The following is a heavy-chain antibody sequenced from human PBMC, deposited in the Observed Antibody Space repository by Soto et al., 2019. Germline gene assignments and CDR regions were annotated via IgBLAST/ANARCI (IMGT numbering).Heavy chain of an antibody. D-gene: IGHD6-6*01. V-gene: IGHV1-46*01. CDR2: INPSGGST. CDR3: ARDVGMASRPYLDY. CDR1: GYTFTTYY. J-gene: IGHJ4*02. Sequence: ASVKVSFKASGYTFTTYYMYWVRQAPGQGLEWMGIINPSGGSTSFAQKFQGRVTMTRDTSTSTVYMELISLTSEDTAVYYCARDVGMASRPYLDYWGQGTLVTV.